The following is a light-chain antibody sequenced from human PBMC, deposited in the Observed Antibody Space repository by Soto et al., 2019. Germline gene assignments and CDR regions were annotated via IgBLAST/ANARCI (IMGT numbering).Light chain of an antibody. J-gene: IGKJ5*01. CDR3: QQRSDWIT. CDR2: AAS. CDR1: KGISSY. Sequence: IQLTQSPSSLSASVGDRVTITCRATKGISSYLAWYQQKPGKAPKLLIYAASTLQSGVPSRFSGSGSGTDFTLTISSLQPEEFATYYCQQRSDWITFGQGTRLEIK. V-gene: IGKV1-9*01.